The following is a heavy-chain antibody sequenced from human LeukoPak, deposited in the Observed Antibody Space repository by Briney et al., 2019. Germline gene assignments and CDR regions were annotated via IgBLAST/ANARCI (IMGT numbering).Heavy chain of an antibody. CDR3: ARVRFGEFDY. V-gene: IGHV4-34*01. CDR1: GGSFSGYY. CDR2: INHSGST. D-gene: IGHD3-10*01. J-gene: IGHJ4*02. Sequence: SETLSLTCAVYGGSFSGYYWSWIRQPPGMGLEWIGEINHSGSTNYNPSLKSRVTISVDTSKNQFSLKLSSVTAADTAVYYCARVRFGEFDYWGQGTLVTVSS.